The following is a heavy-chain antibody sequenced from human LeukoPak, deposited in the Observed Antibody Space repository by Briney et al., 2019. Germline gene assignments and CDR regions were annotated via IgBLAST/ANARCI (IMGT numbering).Heavy chain of an antibody. V-gene: IGHV1-2*02. Sequence: ASVKVSCKASGYTFTGYYIHWVRQAPGQGLEWMGWINPNSGGTNYAQKSQGRVTMTRDTSISTAYMELSRLRSDDTAVYYCASGTGQCSTSCCTGWWLWGQGTLVTVSS. CDR3: ASGTGQCSTSCCTGWWL. D-gene: IGHD2-2*02. CDR2: INPNSGGT. J-gene: IGHJ4*02. CDR1: GYTFTGYY.